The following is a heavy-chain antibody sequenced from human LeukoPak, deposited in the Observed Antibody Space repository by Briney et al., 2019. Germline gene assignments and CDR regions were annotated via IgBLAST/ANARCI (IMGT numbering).Heavy chain of an antibody. V-gene: IGHV4-61*02. D-gene: IGHD5-24*01. Sequence: PSQTLSLTCTVSGGSISSGSYYWSWIRQPAGKGLEWIGRIYTSGSTNYNPSLKSRVTISVDTSKNQFSLKLSSVTAADTAVYYCARGVRDGYNLVDYWGQGTLVTVSS. J-gene: IGHJ4*02. CDR2: IYTSGST. CDR3: ARGVRDGYNLVDY. CDR1: GGSISSGSYY.